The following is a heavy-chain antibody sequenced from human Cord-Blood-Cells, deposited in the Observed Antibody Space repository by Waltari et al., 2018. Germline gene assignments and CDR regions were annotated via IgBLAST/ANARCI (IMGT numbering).Heavy chain of an antibody. CDR1: GYSISSGYY. CDR3: ARVSWVEMASY. Sequence: QVQLQESGPGLVKPSETLSLTCTVSGYSISSGYYCGWIRQPPGKGLEWIGSIYHSGRTYYNPSLKSRVTISVDTSKNQFSLKLSSVTAADTAVYYCARVSWVEMASYWGQGTLVTVSS. J-gene: IGHJ4*02. CDR2: IYHSGRT. D-gene: IGHD1-26*01. V-gene: IGHV4-38-2*02.